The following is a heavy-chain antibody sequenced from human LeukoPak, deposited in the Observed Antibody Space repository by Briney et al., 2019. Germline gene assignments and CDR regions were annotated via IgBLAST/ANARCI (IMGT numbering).Heavy chain of an antibody. Sequence: SETLSLXCTXSXGXXISSSXYWAWIRQPPGKGLEWIGSIYYNGGTFYSPSLKSRASISVDTSKNQFSLKLSSVTAADTSVYFCAGEEASAAGYWGQGTLVTVSS. CDR1: XGXXISSSXY. CDR3: AGEEASAAGY. D-gene: IGHD6-13*01. V-gene: IGHV4-39*01. J-gene: IGHJ4*02. CDR2: IYYNGGT.